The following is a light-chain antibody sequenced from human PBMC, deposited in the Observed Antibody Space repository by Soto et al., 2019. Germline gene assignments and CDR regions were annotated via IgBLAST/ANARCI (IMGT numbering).Light chain of an antibody. CDR1: QSVSSSY. CDR2: SAS. V-gene: IGKV3-20*01. Sequence: EIVLTQSPGTLSLSPGEGATLSCRASQSVSSSYLVWYQQKPGQAPRLLIYSASSRATGIPDRFSGSGSGTDFTLTISRLEPEDFALYYCQQYGGSPYTFGQGTKLEIK. J-gene: IGKJ2*01. CDR3: QQYGGSPYT.